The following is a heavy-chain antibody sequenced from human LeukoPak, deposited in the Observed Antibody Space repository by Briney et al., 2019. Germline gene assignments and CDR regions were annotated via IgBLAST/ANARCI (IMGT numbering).Heavy chain of an antibody. Sequence: GGSLRLSCAASGFTVSSYWVHWVRQAPGEGRVWVSRIDGDGSSTSYAACGKGRFTIARDNAKHTLYLQTHSLSAEDTAVYYCPTVKTGYGDPSFDSWGQGTLVTVSS. V-gene: IGHV3-74*01. CDR2: IDGDGSST. CDR1: GFTVSSYW. J-gene: IGHJ4*02. D-gene: IGHD5-12*01. CDR3: PTVKTGYGDPSFDS.